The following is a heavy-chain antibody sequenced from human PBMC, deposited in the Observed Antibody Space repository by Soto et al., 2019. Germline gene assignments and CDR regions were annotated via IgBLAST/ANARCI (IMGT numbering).Heavy chain of an antibody. Sequence: SVKVSCKASGGTFSSYAIIWVRQAPGQGLEWMGGIIPIFGTANYAQKFQGRVTITADESTSTAYMELSSLRSEDTAVYYCARGEWFGELTSHGMDVWGQGTTVTVSS. CDR3: ARGEWFGELTSHGMDV. V-gene: IGHV1-69*13. CDR2: IIPIFGTA. J-gene: IGHJ6*02. D-gene: IGHD3-10*01. CDR1: GGTFSSYA.